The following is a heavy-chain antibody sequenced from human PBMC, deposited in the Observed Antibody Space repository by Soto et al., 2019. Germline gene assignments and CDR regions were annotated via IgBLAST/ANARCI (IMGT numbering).Heavy chain of an antibody. CDR1: GFSFSDYY. D-gene: IGHD6-13*01. V-gene: IGHV3-11*01. CDR3: AIDIEPPGLFFDY. J-gene: IGHJ4*02. Sequence: QVQLVESGGGLVKPGGSLRLSCAAFGFSFSDYYMSWIRQAPGKGLEWVSYIDFSSNSIYYADSVKGRFTISRDNAKNSLYLQMNSLRAEDTAVYYCAIDIEPPGLFFDYWGQGTLVTVSS. CDR2: IDFSSNSI.